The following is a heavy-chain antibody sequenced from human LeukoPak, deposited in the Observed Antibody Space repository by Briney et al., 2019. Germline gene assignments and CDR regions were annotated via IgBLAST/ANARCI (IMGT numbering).Heavy chain of an antibody. J-gene: IGHJ6*02. CDR2: IYYSGST. D-gene: IGHD6-6*01. Sequence: SETLSLTCTVSGGSISSYYWSWIRQPPGKGLEWIGYIYYSGSTNYNPSLKSRVTISVDTSKNQFSLKLSSVTAADTAVYYCARGGSSSSSRHYYYYYGMDVWGQGTTVTVSS. V-gene: IGHV4-59*12. CDR3: ARGGSSSSSRHYYYYYGMDV. CDR1: GGSISSYY.